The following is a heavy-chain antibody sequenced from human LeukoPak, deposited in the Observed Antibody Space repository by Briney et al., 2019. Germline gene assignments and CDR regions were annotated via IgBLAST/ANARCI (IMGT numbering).Heavy chain of an antibody. V-gene: IGHV4-39*01. CDR3: ARQADFALVEMATIMFDY. J-gene: IGHJ4*02. Sequence: PSETLSLTCTVSGGSISTSSYYWGWIRQPPGKGLEWIGSLYHTGSTYYNPSLKSRVNISVDTSKNQFSLKLNSVTAADTPVYYCARQADFALVEMATIMFDYWGQGTLVTVSS. CDR2: LYHTGST. D-gene: IGHD5-24*01. CDR1: GGSISTSSYY.